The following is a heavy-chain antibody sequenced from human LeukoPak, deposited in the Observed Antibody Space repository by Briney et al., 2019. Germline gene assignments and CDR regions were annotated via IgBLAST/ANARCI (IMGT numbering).Heavy chain of an antibody. V-gene: IGHV4-34*01. CDR3: ARHVRRWYYYDSSGYYGFDP. J-gene: IGHJ5*02. CDR1: GGSFSGYY. CDR2: INHSGST. D-gene: IGHD3-22*01. Sequence: SETLSLTCAVYGGSFSGYYWSWIRQPPGKGLEWIGEINHSGSTTYNPSLKSRVTISVDTSKNQFSLRLSSVTAADTAVYYCARHVRRWYYYDSSGYYGFDPWGQGTLVTVSS.